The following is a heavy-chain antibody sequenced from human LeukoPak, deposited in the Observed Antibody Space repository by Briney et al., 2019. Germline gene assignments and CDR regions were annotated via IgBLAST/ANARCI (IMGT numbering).Heavy chain of an antibody. CDR2: INHSGST. V-gene: IGHV4-34*01. J-gene: IGHJ5*02. CDR3: ARHLLRGVIIRGSQGFDP. Sequence: PETLSLTCTVSGGSLSSYYWSWIRQPPGKGLEWIGEINHSGSTNYNPSLKSRVTISVDTSKNQFSLKLSSVTAADTAVYYCARHLLRGVIIRGSQGFDPWGQGSLVTVSS. D-gene: IGHD3-10*01. CDR1: GGSLSSYY.